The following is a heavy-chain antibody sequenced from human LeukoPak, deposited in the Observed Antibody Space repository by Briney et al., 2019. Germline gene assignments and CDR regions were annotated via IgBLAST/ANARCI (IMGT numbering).Heavy chain of an antibody. J-gene: IGHJ6*02. D-gene: IGHD2-2*01. CDR1: GGSISSSTYY. CDR2: IYYSGST. CDR3: VRLPYCSSTSCQQGYYGMDV. Sequence: SETLSLTCTVSGGSISSSTYYRGWIRQPPGKGLEWIGSIYYSGSTYYDPSLKSRVTISADTSKNQFSLKLSSVTAADSAVYYCVRLPYCSSTSCQQGYYGMDVWGQGTTVTVSS. V-gene: IGHV4-39*01.